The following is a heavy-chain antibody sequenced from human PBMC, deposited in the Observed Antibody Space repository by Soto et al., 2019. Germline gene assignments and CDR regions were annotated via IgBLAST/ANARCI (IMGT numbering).Heavy chain of an antibody. Sequence: GGSLRLSCAASGFTVSSNYMSWVRQAPGKGLEWVSVIYSGGSTYYADSVKGRFTISRDNSKNTLYLQMNSLRAEDTAVYYCASRKYSSSWAHYYYYGMDVWGQGTTVTVSS. CDR1: GFTVSSNY. D-gene: IGHD6-13*01. CDR2: IYSGGST. CDR3: ASRKYSSSWAHYYYYGMDV. V-gene: IGHV3-53*01. J-gene: IGHJ6*02.